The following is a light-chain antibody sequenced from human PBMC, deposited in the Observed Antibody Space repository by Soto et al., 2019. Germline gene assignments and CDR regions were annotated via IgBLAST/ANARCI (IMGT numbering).Light chain of an antibody. CDR2: DVS. Sequence: QSALTQPASVSGSPGQPITSSCTGTSSDVGGYHYVSWYQQHPGNAPKLILYDVSSRPSGVSNRFSGSKSGNTASLTISGLQAEDEAEYYCSSYTRGSTSYVLGTGTKLTVL. CDR3: SSYTRGSTSYV. J-gene: IGLJ1*01. V-gene: IGLV2-14*03. CDR1: SSDVGGYHY.